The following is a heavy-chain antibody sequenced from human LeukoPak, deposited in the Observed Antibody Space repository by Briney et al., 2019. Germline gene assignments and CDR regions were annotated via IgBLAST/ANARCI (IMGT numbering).Heavy chain of an antibody. CDR2: INPSGGST. D-gene: IGHD4-23*01. Sequence: ASVKVSFKASGYTFTSYYMHWVRQAPGQGLEWMGIINPSGGSTSYAQKFQGRVTMTRDTSTSTVYSELSSLRSEDTAVYYCARVPAYGGKKRYFDLWGRGTLVTVSS. CDR3: ARVPAYGGKKRYFDL. CDR1: GYTFTSYY. V-gene: IGHV1-46*03. J-gene: IGHJ2*01.